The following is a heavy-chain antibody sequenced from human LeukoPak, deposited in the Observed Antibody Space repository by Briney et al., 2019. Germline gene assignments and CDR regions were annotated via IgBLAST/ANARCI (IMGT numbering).Heavy chain of an antibody. D-gene: IGHD1-7*01. J-gene: IGHJ4*02. Sequence: PSETLSLTCTVSGGSISSYYWSWIRQPPGKGLEWIGYIYYSGSTNYNPSLKSRVTISVDTSKNQFSLKLSSVTAADTAVYYCARKLGLYFDYWGQGTLVTVSS. CDR2: IYYSGST. CDR1: GGSISSYY. V-gene: IGHV4-59*01. CDR3: ARKLGLYFDY.